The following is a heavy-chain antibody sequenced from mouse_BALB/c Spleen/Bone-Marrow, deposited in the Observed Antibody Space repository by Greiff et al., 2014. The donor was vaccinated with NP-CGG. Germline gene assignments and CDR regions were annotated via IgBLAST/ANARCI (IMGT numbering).Heavy chain of an antibody. D-gene: IGHD1-1*01. CDR2: IYPGDGDT. CDR1: GYTFTSYW. Sequence: QVQLQQSGAELARPGASVNLSCKASGYTFTSYWMQRVKQRPGQGLEWIGAIYPGDGDTRYTQKFKGKATLTADKSSSTAYMQLSSLASEDSAVYYCAAYYGSSYWAMDYWGQGTSVTVSS. J-gene: IGHJ4*01. CDR3: AAYYGSSYWAMDY. V-gene: IGHV1-87*01.